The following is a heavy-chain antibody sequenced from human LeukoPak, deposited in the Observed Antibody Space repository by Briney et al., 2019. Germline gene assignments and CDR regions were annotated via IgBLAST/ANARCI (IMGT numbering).Heavy chain of an antibody. CDR1: GGSFSGYY. CDR3: ARLSSSGWPYIFDY. V-gene: IGHV4-34*01. CDR2: INHSGST. Sequence: SETLSLTCAVYGGSFSGYYWSWIRQPPGKGLEWIGEINHSGSTNYNPSLKSRVTISVDTSKNQFSLKLSSVTAADTAVYYCARLSSSGWPYIFDYWGQGTLVTVSS. D-gene: IGHD6-19*01. J-gene: IGHJ4*02.